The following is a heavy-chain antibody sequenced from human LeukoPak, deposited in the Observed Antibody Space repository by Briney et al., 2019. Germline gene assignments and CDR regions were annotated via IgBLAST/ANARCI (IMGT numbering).Heavy chain of an antibody. Sequence: PSETLSLTCTVSGGSISSYYWSWIRQPAGKGLQWIGRIYSSGSANYNPSLKSRVTMSVDTSKNQFSLRLSSVTAADTAMYYCARDLGFWSGPDYWGHGTLVTVSS. CDR1: GGSISSYY. V-gene: IGHV4-4*07. D-gene: IGHD3-3*01. CDR2: IYSSGSA. CDR3: ARDLGFWSGPDY. J-gene: IGHJ4*01.